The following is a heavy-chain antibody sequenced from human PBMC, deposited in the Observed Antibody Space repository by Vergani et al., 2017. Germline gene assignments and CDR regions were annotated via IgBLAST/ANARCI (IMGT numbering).Heavy chain of an antibody. D-gene: IGHD2-21*02. CDR2: IIPVLGKT. CDR3: ARDPRGYGGDPEDYYYGMDV. V-gene: IGHV1-46*01. CDR1: GYTFTSYY. Sequence: QVQLVQSGAEVKKPGASVKVSCKASGYTFTSYYMHWVRQAPGQGLEWTGRIIPVLGKTKYAQDFQGRLTITADTSTSTAYMELTSLRSQDTAVYYCARDPRGYGGDPEDYYYGMDVWGQGTTVTVSS. J-gene: IGHJ6*02.